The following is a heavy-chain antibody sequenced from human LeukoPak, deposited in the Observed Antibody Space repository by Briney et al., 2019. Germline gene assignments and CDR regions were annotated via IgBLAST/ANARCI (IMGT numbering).Heavy chain of an antibody. J-gene: IGHJ3*02. CDR3: ARGRSITMVRGPIAFDI. Sequence: SETLSLTCAVSGGSISSGGYSWSWIRQPPGKGLEWIGYIYHSGSTYYNPSLKSRVTISVDRSKNQFSLKLSSVTAADTAVYYCARGRSITMVRGPIAFDIWGQGTMVTVSS. CDR1: GGSISSGGYS. V-gene: IGHV4-30-2*01. D-gene: IGHD3-10*01. CDR2: IYHSGST.